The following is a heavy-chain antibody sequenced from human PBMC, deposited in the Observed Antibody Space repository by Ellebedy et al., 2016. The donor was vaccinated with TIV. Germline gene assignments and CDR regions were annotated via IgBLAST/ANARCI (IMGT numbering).Heavy chain of an antibody. CDR2: ISNGGDTT. D-gene: IGHD6-13*01. J-gene: IGHJ4*02. CDR1: GFTFGCCA. Sequence: GESLKISCAASGFTFGCCAMSWVRQAPGKGLEWVSVISNGGDTTYADSVKGRFTISRDNSKNTLYPQMNSLRADDTAIYYCAKLSGVLSWYADYWGLGTLVTVSS. V-gene: IGHV3-23*01. CDR3: AKLSGVLSWYADY.